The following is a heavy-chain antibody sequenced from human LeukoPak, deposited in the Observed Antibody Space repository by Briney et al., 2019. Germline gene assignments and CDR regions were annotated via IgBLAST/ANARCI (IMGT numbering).Heavy chain of an antibody. CDR1: GGSISSSSYY. D-gene: IGHD2-8*01. CDR2: IYYSGST. V-gene: IGHV4-39*07. Sequence: SETLSLTCTVSGGSISSSSYYWGWIRQPPGKGLEWIGSIYYSGSTYYNPSLKSRVTISVDTSKNQFSLKLSSVTAADTAVYYCGKLLGYCTNGVCPPWAYYLDYWGQGTLVTVSS. CDR3: GKLLGYCTNGVCPPWAYYLDY. J-gene: IGHJ4*02.